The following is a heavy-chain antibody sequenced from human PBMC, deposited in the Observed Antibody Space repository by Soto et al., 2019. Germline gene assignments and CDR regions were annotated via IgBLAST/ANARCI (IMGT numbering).Heavy chain of an antibody. CDR1: GFTFSTST. D-gene: IGHD2-2*01. CDR2: LHAGGDRA. V-gene: IGHV3-23*01. CDR3: AKMGYCGSTSCYYFDY. J-gene: IGHJ4*02. Sequence: EVQLLESGGGLVQPGGSLRLSCAASGFTFSTSTVSWVRQAPGKGLELVSFLHAGGDRAYYADSVKGRFTISRDTSRDTLSLQMNSLRAEHTAVYYCAKMGYCGSTSCYYFDYWGQGTLVSVSS.